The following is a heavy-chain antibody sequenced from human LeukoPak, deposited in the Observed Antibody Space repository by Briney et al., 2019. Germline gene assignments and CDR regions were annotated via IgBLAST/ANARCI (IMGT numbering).Heavy chain of an antibody. V-gene: IGHV3-9*01. CDR2: ISWNSGSI. CDR1: GFTFSSYA. CDR3: AKGRSYGTHFDY. D-gene: IGHD5-18*01. Sequence: SLRLSCAASGFTFSSYAMHWVRQAPGKGLEWVSGISWNSGSIGYADSVKGRFTISRDNAKNSLYLQMNSLRAEDTALYYCAKGRSYGTHFDYWGQGTLVTVSS. J-gene: IGHJ4*02.